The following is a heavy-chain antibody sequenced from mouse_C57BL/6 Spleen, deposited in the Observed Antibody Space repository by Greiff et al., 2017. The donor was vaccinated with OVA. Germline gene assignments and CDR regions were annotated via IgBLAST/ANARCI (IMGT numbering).Heavy chain of an antibody. Sequence: EVHLVESGGGLVQPGGSLSLSCAASGFTFTDYYMSWVRQPPGKALEWLGFIRNKANGYTTEYSASVKGRFTISRDNSQSILYLQMNALRAEDSATYYCARLEGGLSHWYFDVWGTGTTVTVSS. CDR3: ARLEGGLSHWYFDV. J-gene: IGHJ1*03. V-gene: IGHV7-3*01. CDR2: IRNKANGYTT. D-gene: IGHD1-1*02. CDR1: GFTFTDYY.